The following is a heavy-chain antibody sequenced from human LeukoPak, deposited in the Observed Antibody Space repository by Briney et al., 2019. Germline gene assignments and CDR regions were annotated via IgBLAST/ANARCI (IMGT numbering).Heavy chain of an antibody. CDR3: ATEARITMVRGVSWWFDP. CDR1: GYTLTELS. CDR2: FDPEDGET. V-gene: IGHV1-24*01. J-gene: IGHJ5*02. D-gene: IGHD3-10*01. Sequence: ASVKVSCKVSGYTLTELSMHWVRQAPGKGLEWMGGFDPEDGETIYAQKFQGRVTMTADTSTDTAYMELSSLRSEDTAVYYCATEARITMVRGVSWWFDPWGQGTLVTVSS.